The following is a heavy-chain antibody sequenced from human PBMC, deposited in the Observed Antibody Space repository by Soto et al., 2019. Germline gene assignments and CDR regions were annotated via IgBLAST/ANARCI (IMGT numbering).Heavy chain of an antibody. V-gene: IGHV3-7*01. CDR2: INQEGSEK. D-gene: IGHD1-26*01. Sequence: LRLSCAASGFTFSSYWMSWVRQAPGKGLEWVANINQEGSEKYYVDSVKGRFTISRDNAKNSLYLQMSSLGAEDTAVYYCARELLVGPAEYFQHWGQGTLVTVYS. CDR3: ARELLVGPAEYFQH. J-gene: IGHJ1*01. CDR1: GFTFSSYW.